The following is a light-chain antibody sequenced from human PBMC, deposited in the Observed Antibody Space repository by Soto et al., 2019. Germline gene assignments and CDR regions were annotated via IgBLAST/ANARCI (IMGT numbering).Light chain of an antibody. V-gene: IGKV3-20*01. CDR3: RQYGTSLGFP. CDR1: QSVSSNF. CDR2: GAS. Sequence: EIVLTQSPGTLSLSPGERATLSCRASQSVSSNFLAWYQEKLGQAPRLLIYGASKRATGIPARFSGSGSGTDFPLTISRLEPEDFAVYYCRQYGTSLGFPVGGGTKVDIK. J-gene: IGKJ4*01.